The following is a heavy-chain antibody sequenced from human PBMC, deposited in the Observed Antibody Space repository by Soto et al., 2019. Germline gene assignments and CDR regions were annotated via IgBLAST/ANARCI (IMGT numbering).Heavy chain of an antibody. CDR2: ISAYNGNT. D-gene: IGHD3-16*01. CDR1: GYTFTSYG. Sequence: ASVKVSCKAFGYTFTSYGITWVRQAPGQGLEWMGWISAYNGNTNYAQKLQGRVTMTTDTSTSTAYMELRSLRSDDTAVYYCARVIIGGSNWFVPSCPARLFTV. J-gene: IGHJ5*02. CDR3: ARVIIGGSNWFVP. V-gene: IGHV1-18*04.